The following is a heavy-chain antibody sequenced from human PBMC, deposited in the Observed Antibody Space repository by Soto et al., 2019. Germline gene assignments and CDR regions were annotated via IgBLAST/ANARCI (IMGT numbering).Heavy chain of an antibody. CDR3: ASRSVVTLAFVY. D-gene: IGHD2-21*02. J-gene: IGHJ4*02. CDR2: ISYDGSNK. V-gene: IGHV3-30-3*01. CDR1: GFTFSSYA. Sequence: GGSLRLSCAASGFTFSSYAMHWVRQAPGKGLEWVAVISYDGSNKYYADSVKGRFTISRDNSKNTLYLQMNSLRAEDTAVYYCASRSVVTLAFVYWGQGTLVTVSS.